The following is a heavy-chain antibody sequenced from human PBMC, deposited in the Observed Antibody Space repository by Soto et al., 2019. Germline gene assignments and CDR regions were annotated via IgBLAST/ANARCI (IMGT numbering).Heavy chain of an antibody. CDR3: ARWWSGSRQGFDP. Sequence: QVQLQESGPGLVKPSQTLSLTCTVSGGSISSGDYYWSWIRQHPGKGLEWIGYIYYSGSTYYKPYLKIRDTIQVDTSKNQFSLKLSSVTAADTAVYYCARWWSGSRQGFDPWGQGTLVTVSS. J-gene: IGHJ5*02. CDR1: GGSISSGDYY. D-gene: IGHD3-3*01. V-gene: IGHV4-31*03. CDR2: IYYSGST.